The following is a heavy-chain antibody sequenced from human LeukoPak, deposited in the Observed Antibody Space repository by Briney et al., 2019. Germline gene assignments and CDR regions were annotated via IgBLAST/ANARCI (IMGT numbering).Heavy chain of an antibody. D-gene: IGHD3-3*01. CDR3: ARGGRFLED. CDR2: ISGRSLYI. V-gene: IGHV3-21*01. CDR1: GFSFSSYT. J-gene: IGHJ4*02. Sequence: GGSLRLSCAASGFSFSSYTMNWVRQAPGKGLEWVSSISGRSLYIYYADSLKGRFTISRDNAKNSLYLQMNSLRADDTAVYYRARGGRFLEDWGGGTLVTVSS.